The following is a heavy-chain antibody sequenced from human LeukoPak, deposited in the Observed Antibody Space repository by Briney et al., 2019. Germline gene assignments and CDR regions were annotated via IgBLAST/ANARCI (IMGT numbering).Heavy chain of an antibody. CDR3: ARSAVVPAAHFDY. J-gene: IGHJ4*02. Sequence: GGSLRLSCAASGFTFSSHEMNWVRQAPGKGLEWVSYISSSGSTIYYADSVKGRFTISRDNAKNSLYLQMNSLRAEDTAVYYCARSAVVPAAHFDYWGQGTLVTVSS. CDR1: GFTFSSHE. CDR2: ISSSGSTI. V-gene: IGHV3-48*03. D-gene: IGHD2-2*01.